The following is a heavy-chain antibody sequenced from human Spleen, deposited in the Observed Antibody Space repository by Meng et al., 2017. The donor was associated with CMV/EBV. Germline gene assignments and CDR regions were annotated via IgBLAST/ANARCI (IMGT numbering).Heavy chain of an antibody. D-gene: IGHD1-26*01. Sequence: GESLKISCAASGFIFSSYDMHWVRQAPGKGLEWVSHISGTGGSTYYADSVKGRFTISRDNSRNTLYLQMNSLRAGDTAVYYCAKGYSGSYRAAMDVWGQGTTVTVSS. V-gene: IGHV3-23*01. CDR3: AKGYSGSYRAAMDV. J-gene: IGHJ6*02. CDR1: GFIFSSYD. CDR2: ISGTGGST.